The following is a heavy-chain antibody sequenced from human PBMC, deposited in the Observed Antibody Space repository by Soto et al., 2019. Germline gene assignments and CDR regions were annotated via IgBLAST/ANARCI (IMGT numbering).Heavy chain of an antibody. J-gene: IGHJ4*02. CDR1: GRSMVSYY. CDR3: AREGDDRHFFFDS. Sequence: SETLSLTCNVSGRSMVSYYWSWIRQPAGKGLEWIGRIYIGGNTNYNPSLKSRVTMSVDTSKSQFSLSLTSVTAADTAVYYCAREGDDRHFFFDSWGQGTLVTVYS. V-gene: IGHV4-4*07. D-gene: IGHD3-3*02. CDR2: IYIGGNT.